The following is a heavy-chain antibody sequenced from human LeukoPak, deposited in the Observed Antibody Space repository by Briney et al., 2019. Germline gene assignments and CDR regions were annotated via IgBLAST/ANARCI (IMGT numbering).Heavy chain of an antibody. J-gene: IGHJ4*02. Sequence: PGGSLRLSCAASGFTFSSYAMSWVRQAPGKGLEWVSAISGSGGSTYYADSVKGRFTISRDNSKNTLYLQMNSLRAEDTAVYYCAKLGRDWNDFLRGDLDYWGQGTLVTVSS. D-gene: IGHD1-1*01. CDR3: AKLGRDWNDFLRGDLDY. V-gene: IGHV3-23*01. CDR2: ISGSGGST. CDR1: GFTFSSYA.